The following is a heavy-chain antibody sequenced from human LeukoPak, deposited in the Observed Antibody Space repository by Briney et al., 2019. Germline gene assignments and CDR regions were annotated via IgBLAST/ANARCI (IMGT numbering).Heavy chain of an antibody. CDR3: ARGMEMATIGFDY. V-gene: IGHV4-38-2*02. J-gene: IGHJ4*02. D-gene: IGHD5-24*01. CDR1: GYSISSGYY. CDR2: IYHSGST. Sequence: PSETLSLTCTVSGYSISSGYYWGWIRQPPGKRLEWIGSIYHSGSTYHNPSLKSRVTISVDTSKNQFSLKLSSVTAADTAVYYCARGMEMATIGFDYWGQGTLVTVSS.